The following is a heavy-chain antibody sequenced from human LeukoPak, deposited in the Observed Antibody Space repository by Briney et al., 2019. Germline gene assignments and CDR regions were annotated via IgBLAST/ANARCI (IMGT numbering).Heavy chain of an antibody. Sequence: SETLSLTCTVSGGSISSYYWSWIRQPPGKGLEWIGSIYYSGSTYYNPSLKSRVTISVDTSKNQFSLKLSSVTAADTAVYYCARRLWFGELLSWFDPWGQGTLVTVSS. D-gene: IGHD3-10*01. J-gene: IGHJ5*02. CDR1: GGSISSYY. CDR3: ARRLWFGELLSWFDP. V-gene: IGHV4-39*01. CDR2: IYYSGST.